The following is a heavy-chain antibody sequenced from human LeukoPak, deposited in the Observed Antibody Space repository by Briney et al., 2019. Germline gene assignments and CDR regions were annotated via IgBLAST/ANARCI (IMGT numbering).Heavy chain of an antibody. CDR3: AREKGGVDSLTMVRGVMKEDSYYHYYMDV. J-gene: IGHJ6*03. D-gene: IGHD3-10*01. V-gene: IGHV4-4*07. Sequence: SETLSLTCTVSGGSISSYYWSWIRQPAGKGLEWIGRIYSSGRSTKYNASLKSRVTMSVDTSKNQFSLKLSSVTAADTAVYYCAREKGGVDSLTMVRGVMKEDSYYHYYMDVWGKGTTVTISS. CDR2: IYSSGRST. CDR1: GGSISSYY.